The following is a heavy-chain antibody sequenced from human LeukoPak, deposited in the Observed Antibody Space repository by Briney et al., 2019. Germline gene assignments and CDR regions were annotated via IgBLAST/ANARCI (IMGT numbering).Heavy chain of an antibody. CDR2: IKQDGSEK. V-gene: IGHV3-7*01. CDR3: AREPHIAVVTHFDY. CDR1: GFTFSSYL. Sequence: PGGSLRLSCAASGFTFSSYLMSWVRQAPGKGLEWVANIKQDGSEKYYVDSVRGRFTISRDNAKNSLFLQMNSLRAEDTAVYYCAREPHIAVVTHFDYWGQGTLVTVSS. J-gene: IGHJ4*02. D-gene: IGHD6-19*01.